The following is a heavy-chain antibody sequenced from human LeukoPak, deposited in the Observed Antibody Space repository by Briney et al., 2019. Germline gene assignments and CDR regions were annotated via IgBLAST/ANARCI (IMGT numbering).Heavy chain of an antibody. Sequence: PSETLSLTCTGSGGSISSYYWSWIRQPPGKGREGSGYIYYSGSTNYNPSLKSRVTISVDTSKNQFSLKLSSVTAADTAVYYCASSGGQWLVTSMFDYWGQGTLVTVSS. CDR1: GGSISSYY. D-gene: IGHD6-19*01. V-gene: IGHV4-59*01. J-gene: IGHJ4*02. CDR2: IYYSGST. CDR3: ASSGGQWLVTSMFDY.